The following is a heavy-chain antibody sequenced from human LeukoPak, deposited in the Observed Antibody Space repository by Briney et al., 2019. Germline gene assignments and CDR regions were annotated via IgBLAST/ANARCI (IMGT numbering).Heavy chain of an antibody. Sequence: GGSLRLSCAASGFTSSSYDMHWVRQATGKGLEWVSAIGTAGDTYYPGSVKGRFTISRENAKNSLYLQMNSLRAGDTAVYYCARARIAAAGNFDYWGQGTLVTVSS. J-gene: IGHJ4*02. V-gene: IGHV3-13*01. CDR1: GFTSSSYD. CDR2: IGTAGDT. CDR3: ARARIAAAGNFDY. D-gene: IGHD6-13*01.